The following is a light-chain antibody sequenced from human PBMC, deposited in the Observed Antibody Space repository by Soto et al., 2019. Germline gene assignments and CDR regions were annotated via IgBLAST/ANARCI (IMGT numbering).Light chain of an antibody. CDR3: QQYGSSPWWT. V-gene: IGKV3-20*01. J-gene: IGKJ1*01. CDR1: QSVSSSY. Sequence: EIVLTQSPGTLSLSPGERATLSCRASQSVSSSYLAWYQQKPGQAPRLLIYGASSRATGIPDRFSGSGSGTDFTLTISRLEPEDFAVYYCQQYGSSPWWTFGQGTKVDNK. CDR2: GAS.